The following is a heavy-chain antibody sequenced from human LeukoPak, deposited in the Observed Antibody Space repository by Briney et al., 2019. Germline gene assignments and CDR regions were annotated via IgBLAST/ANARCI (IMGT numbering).Heavy chain of an antibody. D-gene: IGHD2-2*01. CDR1: GFTFSSYS. J-gene: IGHJ4*02. CDR2: ISSSSSYI. Sequence: KSGGSLRLSCAASGFTFSSYSMNWVRQAPGKGLEWVSSISSSSSYIYYADSVKGRFTISRDNAKNSLYLQMNSLRAEDTAVYYCASLKAGDWYQLLDPFDYWGQGTLVTVSS. V-gene: IGHV3-21*01. CDR3: ASLKAGDWYQLLDPFDY.